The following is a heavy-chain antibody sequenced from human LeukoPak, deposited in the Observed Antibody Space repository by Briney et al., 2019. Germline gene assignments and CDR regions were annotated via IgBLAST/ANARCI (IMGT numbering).Heavy chain of an antibody. CDR2: INLVNGNT. Sequence: ASVKVSCKASGYTFTDYAIHWVRLAPGQRLQWMGWINLVNGNTKFSHDFEGRVTITRDTSASTVYMELSSLRPDNMAVYYCARGRGTIGSNRDFYYYYYMDIWGNGTTVTVSS. CDR3: ARGRGTIGSNRDFYYYYYMDI. CDR1: GYTFTDYA. V-gene: IGHV1-3*03. J-gene: IGHJ6*03. D-gene: IGHD4-11*01.